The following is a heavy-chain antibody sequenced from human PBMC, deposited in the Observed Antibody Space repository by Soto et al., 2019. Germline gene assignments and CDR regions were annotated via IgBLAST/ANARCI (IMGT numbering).Heavy chain of an antibody. CDR1: GGSISGYY. CDR2: MYNTGST. CDR3: ARAKTYFDY. V-gene: IGHV4-59*08. J-gene: IGHJ4*02. Sequence: PSETLSLTCTVSGGSISGYYWSWIRQPPGKGLEWIGYMYNTGSTVYNPSFKSRVTISVDTSKNQFSLKLSSVTAADTAVYYCARAKTYFDYWGQGTLVTVSS.